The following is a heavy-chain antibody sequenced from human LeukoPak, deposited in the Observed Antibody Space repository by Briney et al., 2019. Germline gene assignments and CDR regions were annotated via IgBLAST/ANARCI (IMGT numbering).Heavy chain of an antibody. CDR2: IYTSGST. CDR1: GGSISSGSYY. V-gene: IGHV4-61*02. CDR3: ARDSPPFDY. Sequence: SQTLSLTCTVSGGSISSGSYYWSWIRQPAGKGLEWIGRIYTSGSTNYNPSLKSRVTISVDTSKNQFSLKLSSVTAADTAVYYRARDSPPFDYWGQGTLVTVSS. J-gene: IGHJ4*02.